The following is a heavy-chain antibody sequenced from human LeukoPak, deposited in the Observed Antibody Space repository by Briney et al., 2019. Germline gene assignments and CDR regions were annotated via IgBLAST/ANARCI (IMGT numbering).Heavy chain of an antibody. V-gene: IGHV1-2*02. CDR1: GYTFTGYY. CDR2: INPNSGGT. D-gene: IGHD3-22*01. Sequence: ASVKVSCKASGYTFTGYYKHWVRQAPGQGLEWMGWINPNSGGTNYAQKFQGRVTMTRDTSISTAYMELSRLRSDDTAVYYCAREMFYYDSSGPLDYWGQGTLVTVSS. J-gene: IGHJ4*02. CDR3: AREMFYYDSSGPLDY.